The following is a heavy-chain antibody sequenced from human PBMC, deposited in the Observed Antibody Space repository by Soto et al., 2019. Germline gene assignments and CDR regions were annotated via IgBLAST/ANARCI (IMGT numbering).Heavy chain of an antibody. D-gene: IGHD1-20*01. CDR2: IWYDGSNK. CDR1: GFTFSSYG. J-gene: IGHJ4*02. Sequence: GGSLRLSCAASGFTFSSYGMHWVRQAPGKGLEWVAVIWYDGSNKYYADSVKGRFTISRDNSKNTLYLQMNSLRAEDTAVYYYARDHNSWNPSPNHFDFWGQGTPVTVSS. CDR3: ARDHNSWNPSPNHFDF. V-gene: IGHV3-33*01.